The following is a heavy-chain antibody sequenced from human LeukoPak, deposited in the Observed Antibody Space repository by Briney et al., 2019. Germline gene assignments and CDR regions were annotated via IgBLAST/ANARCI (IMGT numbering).Heavy chain of an antibody. CDR2: ISSSSSYI. Sequence: PGGSLRLSCAASGFTFSSYSMNWVRQAPGKGLEWVSSISSSSSYIYYADSVKGRFTISRDNAKNSLYLQMNSLRAEDTAVYYCARDYGVLGDSWAFDIWGQGTMVTVSS. CDR1: GFTFSSYS. D-gene: IGHD3-16*01. CDR3: ARDYGVLGDSWAFDI. J-gene: IGHJ3*02. V-gene: IGHV3-21*01.